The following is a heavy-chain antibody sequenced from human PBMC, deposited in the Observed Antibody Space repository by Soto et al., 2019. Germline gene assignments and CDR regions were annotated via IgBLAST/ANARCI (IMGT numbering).Heavy chain of an antibody. V-gene: IGHV2-5*02. CDR1: GFSLSTSGVG. D-gene: IGHD3-22*01. CDR3: AHSTAYYYDSSGYYVDY. CDR2: IYWDDDK. Sequence: SGPTLVNPTQTLTLTCTFSGFSLSTSGVGVGWIRQPPGKALEWLALIYWDDDKRYSPSLKSRLTIPKDTSKNQVVITMTNMDPGDTATYYCAHSTAYYYDSSGYYVDYGGQGTRGTGSS. J-gene: IGHJ4*02.